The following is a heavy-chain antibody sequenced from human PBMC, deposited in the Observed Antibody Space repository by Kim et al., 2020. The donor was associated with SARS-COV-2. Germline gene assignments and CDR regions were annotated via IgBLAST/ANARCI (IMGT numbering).Heavy chain of an antibody. CDR3: ARDYYGDIRGWFDP. CDR1: GYTFTSYG. V-gene: IGHV1-18*01. Sequence: ASVKVSCKASGYTFTSYGISWVRQAPGQGLEWMGWISAYNGNTNYAQKLQGRVTMTTDTSTSTAYMELRSLRSDDTAVYYCARDYYGDIRGWFDPWGQGTLVTVSS. CDR2: ISAYNGNT. J-gene: IGHJ5*02. D-gene: IGHD4-17*01.